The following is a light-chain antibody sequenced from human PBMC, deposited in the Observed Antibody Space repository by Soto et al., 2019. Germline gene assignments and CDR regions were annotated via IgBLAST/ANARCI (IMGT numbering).Light chain of an antibody. J-gene: IGLJ1*01. V-gene: IGLV2-14*01. CDR1: SSDVGGYNY. CDR3: SSYTSSSTQV. CDR2: EVS. Sequence: QSVLTQPASVSGSPGQSITISCTGTSSDVGGYNYVSWYQQHPGKAPKLMIYEVSNRPSGVSNRFSGSKSGNTASLTISGLQAEDEPDYYCSSYTSSSTQVFGTGTKDTVL.